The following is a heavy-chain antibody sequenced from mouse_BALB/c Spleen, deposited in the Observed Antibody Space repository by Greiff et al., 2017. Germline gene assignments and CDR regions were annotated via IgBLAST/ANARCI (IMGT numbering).Heavy chain of an antibody. D-gene: IGHD4-1*01. CDR1: GYTFTSYV. V-gene: IGHV1-14*01. Sequence: VQLKESGPELVKPGASVKMSCKASGYTFTSYVMHWVKQKPGQGLEWIGYINPYNDGTKYNEKFKGKATLTSDKSSSTAYMELSSLTSEDSAVYYCARWLNWDGDDYWGQGTTLTVSS. CDR2: INPYNDGT. J-gene: IGHJ2*01. CDR3: ARWLNWDGDDY.